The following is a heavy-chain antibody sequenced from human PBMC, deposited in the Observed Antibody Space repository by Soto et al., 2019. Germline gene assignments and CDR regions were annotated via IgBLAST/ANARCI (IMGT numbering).Heavy chain of an antibody. CDR1: GGSVRTGSYH. J-gene: IGHJ4*02. V-gene: IGHV4-61*01. Sequence: PSETLSLTCSVSGGSVRTGSYHWSWIRQPPGKGLEWIGFIPNNGSPDYNPSLKSRVVVSIDRSKNQLSLKVNSVTAAETAVYLCARIGWGGDSWGQGTLVTVSS. CDR3: ARIGWGGDS. D-gene: IGHD7-27*01. CDR2: IPNNGSP.